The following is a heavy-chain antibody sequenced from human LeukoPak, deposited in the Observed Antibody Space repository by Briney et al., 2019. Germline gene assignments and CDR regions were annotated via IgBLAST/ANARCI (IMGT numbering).Heavy chain of an antibody. CDR2: IYHSGST. V-gene: IGHV4-30-2*01. D-gene: IGHD6-19*01. Sequence: PSETLSLTCAVSGGSISSGGYSWSWIRQPPGKGLEWIGYIYHSGSTYYNPPLKSRVTISVDTSKNQFSLKLSSVTAADTAVYYCASGAVAGIWRYWGQGTLVTVSS. J-gene: IGHJ4*02. CDR1: GGSISSGGYS. CDR3: ASGAVAGIWRY.